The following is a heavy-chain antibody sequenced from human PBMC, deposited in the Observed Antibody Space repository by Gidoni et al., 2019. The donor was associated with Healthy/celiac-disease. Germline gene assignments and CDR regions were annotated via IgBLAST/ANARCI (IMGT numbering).Heavy chain of an antibody. CDR3: AGDRQEWRVRGVTLTYYFDY. Sequence: QVQLVESGGGVVQPGRSLRLSCAASGFTFSSYGMHWVRQAPGKGLEWVAVIWYDGSNKYDADSVKGRFTISRDNSKNTLYLQMNSMRAEDTAVYYCAGDRQEWRVRGVTLTYYFDYWGQGTLVTVSS. V-gene: IGHV3-33*01. J-gene: IGHJ4*02. CDR1: GFTFSSYG. CDR2: IWYDGSNK. D-gene: IGHD3-10*01.